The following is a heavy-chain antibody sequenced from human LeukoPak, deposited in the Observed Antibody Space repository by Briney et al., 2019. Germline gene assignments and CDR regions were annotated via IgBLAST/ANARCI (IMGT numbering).Heavy chain of an antibody. V-gene: IGHV1-46*01. CDR2: INPSGGST. CDR1: GYTFTGYY. CDR3: ARDFSSGWYGGWFDP. J-gene: IGHJ5*02. Sequence: ASVKVSCKASGYTFTGYYMHWVRQAPGQGLEWMGIINPSGGSTSYAQKFQGRVTMTRDMSTSTVYMELSSLRSDDTAVYYCARDFSSGWYGGWFDPWGQGTLVTVSS. D-gene: IGHD6-19*01.